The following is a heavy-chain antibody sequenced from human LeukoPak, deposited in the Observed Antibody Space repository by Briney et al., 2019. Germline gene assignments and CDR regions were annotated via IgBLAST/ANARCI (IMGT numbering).Heavy chain of an antibody. CDR1: GDSVSSNSVT. CDR3: ARRLTQYDCFDP. V-gene: IGHV6-1*01. CDR2: TYYRSTWYN. D-gene: IGHD2-2*01. J-gene: IGHJ5*02. Sequence: SQTLTLTCAISGDSVSSNSVTWNWIRQSPSRGLEWLGRTYYRSTWYNDYAVSVRGRITVNPDTSKNQFSLHLNSVTPEDTAVYYCARRLTQYDCFDPWGQGTLVTVSS.